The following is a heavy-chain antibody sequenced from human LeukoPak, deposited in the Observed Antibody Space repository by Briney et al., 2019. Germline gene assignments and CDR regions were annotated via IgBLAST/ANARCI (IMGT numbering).Heavy chain of an antibody. CDR3: ARSFGVDTAMYYFDY. CDR2: INPNSGGT. J-gene: IGHJ4*02. V-gene: IGHV1-2*06. Sequence: GASVKVSCKASGYTFTGYYMHWVRQAPGQGLEWMGRINPNSGGTNYAQKFQGRVTMTRDTSTSTVYMELSSMRSEDTAVYYCARSFGVDTAMYYFDYWGQGTLVTVSS. D-gene: IGHD5-18*01. CDR1: GYTFTGYY.